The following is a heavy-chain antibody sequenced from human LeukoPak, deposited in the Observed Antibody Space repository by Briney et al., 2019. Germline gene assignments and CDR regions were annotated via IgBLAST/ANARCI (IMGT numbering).Heavy chain of an antibody. CDR1: GFTFSNHA. CDR3: AKMALTMIVVPYYMDV. CDR2: ISGSGGST. D-gene: IGHD3-22*01. V-gene: IGHV3-23*01. Sequence: PGGSLRLSCAASGFTFSNHAMSWVRQAPGKGLEWVSAISGSGGSTYYADSVKGRFTISRDNTNNILYLQMNSLRAEDTAVYYLAKMALTMIVVPYYMDVWGKGTTVTVSS. J-gene: IGHJ6*03.